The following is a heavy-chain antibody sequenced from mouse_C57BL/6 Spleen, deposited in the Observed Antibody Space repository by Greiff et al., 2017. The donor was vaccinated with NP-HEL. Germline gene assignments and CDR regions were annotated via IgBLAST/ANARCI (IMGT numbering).Heavy chain of an antibody. J-gene: IGHJ3*01. D-gene: IGHD2-3*01. CDR3: VRHTLLYDGYYGAWFAY. Sequence: EVMLVESGGGLVQPKGSLKLSCAASGFSFNTYAMNWVRQAPGKGLEWVARIRSKSNNYATYYADSVKDRFTISRDDSESMLYLQMNNLKTEDTAMYYCVRHTLLYDGYYGAWFAYWGQGTLVTVSA. V-gene: IGHV10-1*01. CDR1: GFSFNTYA. CDR2: IRSKSNNYAT.